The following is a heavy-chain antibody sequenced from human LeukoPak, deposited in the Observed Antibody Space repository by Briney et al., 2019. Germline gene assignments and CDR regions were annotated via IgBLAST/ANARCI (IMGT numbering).Heavy chain of an antibody. Sequence: SETLSPTCTVSGGSISSSSYYWGWIRQPPGKGLEWIGSIYYSGSTYYNPSLKSRVTISVDTSKNQFSLKLSSVSASDTAVYYCARRGAMVRGVIRGYFDYWGQGTLVTVSS. CDR1: GGSISSSSYY. D-gene: IGHD3-10*01. CDR3: ARRGAMVRGVIRGYFDY. CDR2: IYYSGST. V-gene: IGHV4-39*01. J-gene: IGHJ4*02.